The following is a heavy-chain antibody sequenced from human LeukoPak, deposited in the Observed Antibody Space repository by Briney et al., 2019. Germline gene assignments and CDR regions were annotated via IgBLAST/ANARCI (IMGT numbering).Heavy chain of an antibody. CDR1: GYTFTSYG. D-gene: IGHD4-17*01. V-gene: IGHV1-18*01. Sequence: ASVKVSCKASGYTFTSYGISCVRQAPGHGLGWRGWIGAYNGNTNYAQKLQGRVTMTPDTSTSTAYMELRSLRSDDTAVYYCARDYGDYVDAFDIWCQGTMVTVSS. J-gene: IGHJ3*02. CDR2: IGAYNGNT. CDR3: ARDYGDYVDAFDI.